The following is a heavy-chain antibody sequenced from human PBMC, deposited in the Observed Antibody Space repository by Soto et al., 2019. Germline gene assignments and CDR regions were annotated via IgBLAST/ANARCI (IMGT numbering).Heavy chain of an antibody. Sequence: ASVKPSSKASRKTIPSNARYSLHQAPGQRLEWMGWINAGNGNTKYSQKFQGRVTISRDTSARTAYMELSSLRSEDTAVYYCARFIVVVTAADFWGQGTLVIVSS. CDR3: ARFIVVVTAADF. J-gene: IGHJ4*02. V-gene: IGHV1-3*01. CDR1: RKTIPSNA. D-gene: IGHD2-21*02. CDR2: INAGNGNT.